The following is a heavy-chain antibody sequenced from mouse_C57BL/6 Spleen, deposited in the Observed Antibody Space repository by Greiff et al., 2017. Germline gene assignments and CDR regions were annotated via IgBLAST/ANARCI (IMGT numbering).Heavy chain of an antibody. D-gene: IGHD2-2*01. V-gene: IGHV5-9*01. CDR2: ISGGGGNT. CDR1: GFTFSSYT. Sequence: EVKLVESGGGLVKPGGSLKLSCAASGFTFSSYTMSWVRQTPEKRLEWVATISGGGGNTYYPDSVKGRFTISRDNAKNTLYLQMSSLRSEDTALYYCARLVTTSFDYWGQGTTLTVSS. J-gene: IGHJ2*01. CDR3: ARLVTTSFDY.